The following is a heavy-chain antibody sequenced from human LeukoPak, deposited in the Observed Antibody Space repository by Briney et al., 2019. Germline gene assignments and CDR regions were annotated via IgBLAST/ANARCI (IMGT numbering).Heavy chain of an antibody. CDR1: GYTFTSFD. D-gene: IGHD2-2*01. CDR3: VVGYQLLDAFDI. V-gene: IGHV1-8*01. CDR2: MNPNSGNT. Sequence: GASVKVSCKASGYTFTSFDINWVRQTAGQGLEWMGWMNPNSGNTGYAQKFQGRVTMTRYTSITTAYMGLKTLRSEDTAVYYCVVGYQLLDAFDIWGQGTMVTVSS. J-gene: IGHJ3*02.